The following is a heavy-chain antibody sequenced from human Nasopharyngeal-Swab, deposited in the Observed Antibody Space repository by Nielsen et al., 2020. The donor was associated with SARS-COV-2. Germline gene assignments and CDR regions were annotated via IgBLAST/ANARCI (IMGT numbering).Heavy chain of an antibody. D-gene: IGHD1-1*01. CDR3: AREGSTGYYYGMDV. J-gene: IGHJ6*02. V-gene: IGHV3-13*04. Sequence: GGSLRLSCAASGFTFSSYDMHWVRQATGKGLERVSAIGTAGDTYYPGSVKGRFTISRENAKNSLYLQMNSLRAGDTAVYYCAREGSTGYYYGMDVWGQGTTVTVSS. CDR1: GFTFSSYD. CDR2: IGTAGDT.